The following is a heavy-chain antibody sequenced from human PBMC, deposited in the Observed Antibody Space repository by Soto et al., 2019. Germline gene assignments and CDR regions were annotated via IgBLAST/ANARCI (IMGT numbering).Heavy chain of an antibody. Sequence: QVQLVQSGAEVKKPGASVKVSCKASGYTFTSYAMHLVRQAPGQRLEWMGWINAGNGNTKYSQKFQGRVTITRDTSASTAYMELSSLRSEDTAVYYCASGYCSSTSCYGPHYGMDVWGQGTTVTVSS. CDR1: GYTFTSYA. CDR3: ASGYCSSTSCYGPHYGMDV. D-gene: IGHD2-2*03. CDR2: INAGNGNT. J-gene: IGHJ6*02. V-gene: IGHV1-3*01.